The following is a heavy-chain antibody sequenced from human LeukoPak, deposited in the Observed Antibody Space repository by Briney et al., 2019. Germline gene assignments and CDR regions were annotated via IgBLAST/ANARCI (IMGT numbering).Heavy chain of an antibody. CDR2: INPNSGGT. Sequence: ASVKVSCKASGYTFTDYYMHWVRQAPGQGLEWMGRINPNSGGTNYAQKFQGWVTMTRDTSISTAYMELSRLRSDDTAVYYCARGVHSGDWFDPWGQGTLVTVSS. J-gene: IGHJ5*02. CDR1: GYTFTDYY. D-gene: IGHD6-25*01. CDR3: ARGVHSGDWFDP. V-gene: IGHV1-2*04.